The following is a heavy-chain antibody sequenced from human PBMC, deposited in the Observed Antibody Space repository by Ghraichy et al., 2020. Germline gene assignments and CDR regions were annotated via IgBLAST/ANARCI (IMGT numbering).Heavy chain of an antibody. CDR2: ISSSSSYI. V-gene: IGHV3-21*01. D-gene: IGHD3-22*01. CDR1: GFTFSSYS. CDR3: ARGRTYYYDSSGS. Sequence: ESLNISCAASGFTFSSYSMNWVRQAPGKGLEWVSSISSSSSYIYYADSVKGRFTISRDNAKNSLYLQMNSLRAEDTAVYYCARGRTYYYDSSGSRGQGTLVTVSS. J-gene: IGHJ4*02.